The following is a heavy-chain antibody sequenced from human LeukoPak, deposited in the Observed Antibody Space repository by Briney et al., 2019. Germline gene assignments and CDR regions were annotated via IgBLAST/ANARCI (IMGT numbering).Heavy chain of an antibody. V-gene: IGHV3-49*04. CDR3: TRDDSGSYRN. Sequence: GRSLRLSCTASEFSFDYAINWVRQATGKGLEWVGFIRSKAYGGTTEYASSVKGRFTISRDDSKSIAYLQMNSLKTEDTAVYYCTRDDSGSYRNWGQGTLVTVSS. J-gene: IGHJ4*02. CDR2: IRSKAYGGTT. D-gene: IGHD1-26*01. CDR1: EFSFDYA.